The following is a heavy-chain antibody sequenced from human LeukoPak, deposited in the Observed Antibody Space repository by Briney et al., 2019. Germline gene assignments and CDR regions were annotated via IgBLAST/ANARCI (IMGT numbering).Heavy chain of an antibody. D-gene: IGHD4-11*01. J-gene: IGHJ5*02. CDR3: ARVIPQISGSYIKGGWFDP. V-gene: IGHV4-34*01. Sequence: SETLSLTCAVYGGSFSGYYWSWIRQPPGKGLEWIGEINHSGSTNYNPSLKSRVTISVDTSKNQFSLKLTSVTAADTAVYYCARVIPQISGSYIKGGWFDPWGQGTLVTVSS. CDR2: INHSGST. CDR1: GGSFSGYY.